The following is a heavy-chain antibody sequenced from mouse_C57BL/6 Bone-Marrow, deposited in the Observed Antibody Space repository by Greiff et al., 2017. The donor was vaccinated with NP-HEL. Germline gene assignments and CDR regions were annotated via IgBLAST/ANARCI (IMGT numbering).Heavy chain of an antibody. CDR1: GFNIKDYY. J-gene: IGHJ4*01. Sequence: VQLKESGAELVKPGASVKLSCTASGFNIKDYYMHWVKQRTEQGLEWIGRIDPEDGETKYATKFQGKATITADTSSNTAYLQLSSLTSEDTAVYYCARDLWYGSSGAMDYWGQGTSVTVSS. V-gene: IGHV14-2*01. CDR3: ARDLWYGSSGAMDY. D-gene: IGHD1-1*01. CDR2: IDPEDGET.